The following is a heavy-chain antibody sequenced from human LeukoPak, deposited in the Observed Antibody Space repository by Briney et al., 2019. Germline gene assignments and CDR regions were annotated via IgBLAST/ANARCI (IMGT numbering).Heavy chain of an antibody. CDR3: APLYRKSGDAFDI. CDR2: IRYDGSNEYDGSNE. Sequence: GGSLRLSCAASGFTFSSYGMHWVRQAPGKGLEWVAFIRYDGSNEYDGSNEYYADSVKDRFTISRDNSKNTLYLHMTSLRAEDTAIYYCAPLYRKSGDAFDIWGQGTMVTVSS. V-gene: IGHV3-30*02. CDR1: GFTFSSYG. D-gene: IGHD3-16*02. J-gene: IGHJ3*02.